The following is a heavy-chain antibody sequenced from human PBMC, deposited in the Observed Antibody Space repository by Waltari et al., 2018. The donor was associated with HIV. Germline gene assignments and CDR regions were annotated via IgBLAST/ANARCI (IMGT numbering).Heavy chain of an antibody. V-gene: IGHV4-30-4*08. D-gene: IGHD2-21*02. CDR1: GGSISSCAYY. Sequence: QVQLQESGPGLVKPSQTLSLTCTVSGGSISSCAYYWSWISQPPGKGLQWIGYIYYTGSTYYNPSLKSRVTISVDRSKNQFSLKVNSVTAADTAMYYCARVLGSDWNRDCGGDCYSGHFDLWGRGTLVTVSS. CDR3: ARVLGSDWNRDCGGDCYSGHFDL. J-gene: IGHJ2*01. CDR2: IYYTGST.